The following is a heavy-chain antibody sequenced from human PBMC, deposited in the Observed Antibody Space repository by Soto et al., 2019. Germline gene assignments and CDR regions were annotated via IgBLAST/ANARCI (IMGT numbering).Heavy chain of an antibody. V-gene: IGHV4-31*03. CDR3: ARVGVPYYYYMDV. CDR2: IYYSGST. Sequence: SETLSLTCTVSGGSISSGGYYWSWIRQHPGKGLEWIGYIYYSGSTYYNPSLKSRVTISVDTSKNQFSLKLSSVTAADTAVYYCARVGVPYYYYMDVWGKGTTVTVSS. CDR1: GGSISSGGYY. J-gene: IGHJ6*03. D-gene: IGHD3-16*01.